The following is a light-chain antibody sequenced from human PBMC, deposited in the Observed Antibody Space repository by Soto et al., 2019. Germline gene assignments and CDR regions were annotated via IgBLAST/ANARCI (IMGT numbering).Light chain of an antibody. Sequence: ETVMTQSPATLSLPPGARATPSGRASKSIGPNLLCLQQSPGRPPRLLISGASDRVAGVPDRFSGSGSGTDFTLTISGLQSEDCAVYYCQQYAGWPRTFGQGTKLEIK. CDR2: GAS. CDR1: KSIGPN. J-gene: IGKJ2*01. V-gene: IGKV3-15*01. CDR3: QQYAGWPRT.